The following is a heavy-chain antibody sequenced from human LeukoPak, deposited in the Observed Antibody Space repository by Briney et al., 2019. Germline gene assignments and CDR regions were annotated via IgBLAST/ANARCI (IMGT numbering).Heavy chain of an antibody. CDR2: IYHSGST. J-gene: IGHJ6*03. Sequence: SETLSLTCTVSGGSISSSNRWSWVRQPPGKGLEWIGEIYHSGSTNYNPSLKSRITISVDMSKNQFSLKLSSVTAADTAVYYCASVNDYGDPLPRYLDVWGKGTAVTVSS. V-gene: IGHV4-4*02. D-gene: IGHD4-17*01. CDR1: GGSISSSNR. CDR3: ASVNDYGDPLPRYLDV.